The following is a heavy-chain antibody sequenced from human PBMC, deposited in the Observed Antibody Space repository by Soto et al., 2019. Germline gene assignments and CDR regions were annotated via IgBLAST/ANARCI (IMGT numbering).Heavy chain of an antibody. CDR3: EKDISKQQLPHYSYGMVL. Sequence: GGSLRLSCAASGCTFSTYGMSWVRLAPGKGLEWVSAISGSGGSTYYADSVKGRFTISRDNSKNTLYLQTNSLRAEDTAVYYCEKDISKQQLPHYSYGMVLWGKRTTDTVS. V-gene: IGHV3-23*01. D-gene: IGHD6-13*01. CDR2: ISGSGGST. J-gene: IGHJ6*04. CDR1: GCTFSTYG.